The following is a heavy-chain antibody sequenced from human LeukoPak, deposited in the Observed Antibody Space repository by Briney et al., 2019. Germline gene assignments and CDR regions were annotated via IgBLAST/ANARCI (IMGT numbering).Heavy chain of an antibody. D-gene: IGHD3-16*01. J-gene: IGHJ4*02. V-gene: IGHV4-59*08. Sequence: TSETLSLTCTVSGGSISSYYWSWIRQPPGKGLEWIGYIYYSGSTNYNPSLKSRVTISVDTSKNQFSLKRSSVTAADTAVYYCARQWGYFDYWGQGTLVTVSS. CDR3: ARQWGYFDY. CDR2: IYYSGST. CDR1: GGSISSYY.